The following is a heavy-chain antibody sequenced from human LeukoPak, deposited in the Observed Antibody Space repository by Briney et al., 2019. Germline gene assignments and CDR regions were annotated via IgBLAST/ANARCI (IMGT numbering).Heavy chain of an antibody. CDR1: GFTFSSYW. V-gene: IGHV3-7*01. J-gene: IGHJ3*02. Sequence: PGGSLRLSCAASGFTFSSYWMSWVRQAPGKGLEWVANIKQDGSEKYYVDSVKGRFTISRDNSKNTLYLQMNSLRAEDTAVYYCARDQVCSSTSCYNDYRAAYDAFDIWGQGTMVTVSS. CDR3: ARDQVCSSTSCYNDYRAAYDAFDI. D-gene: IGHD2-2*02. CDR2: IKQDGSEK.